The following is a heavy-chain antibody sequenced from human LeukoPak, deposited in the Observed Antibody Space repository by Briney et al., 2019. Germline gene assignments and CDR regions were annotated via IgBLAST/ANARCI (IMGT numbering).Heavy chain of an antibody. CDR1: GFTFDDYA. D-gene: IGHD3-10*01. J-gene: IGHJ6*02. V-gene: IGHV3-9*01. CDR3: ASSGGTYGSGSYHLYYYYSMDV. Sequence: GGSLRLSCAASGFTFDDYAMHWVRQAPGKGLEWVSGISWNSGSIGYADSVKGRFTISRDNAKNSLYLQMNSLRAEDTAVYYCASSGGTYGSGSYHLYYYYSMDVWGQGTAVTVSS. CDR2: ISWNSGSI.